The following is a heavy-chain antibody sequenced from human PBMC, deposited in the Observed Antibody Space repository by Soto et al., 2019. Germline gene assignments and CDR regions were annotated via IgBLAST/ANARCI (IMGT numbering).Heavy chain of an antibody. V-gene: IGHV1-69*13. Sequence: SVKVSCKASGGTFSSFAINWVRQAPGQGPEWMGGTIPILGTANYAQKFQGRVTIIADETTNTASLELTSLRSEDTAVYYCASGNALDIWGQGTTVTVYS. J-gene: IGHJ6*02. CDR1: GGTFSSFA. CDR3: ASGNALDI. CDR2: TIPILGTA.